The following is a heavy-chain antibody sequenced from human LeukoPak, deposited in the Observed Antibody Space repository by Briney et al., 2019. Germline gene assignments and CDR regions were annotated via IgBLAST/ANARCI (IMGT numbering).Heavy chain of an antibody. Sequence: SETLSLTSTVSGDSISTYYWSWIRQPPGQGRQWIGYIYYSGSTTYNPSLKSRVTISVATSKNQFSLRLSSVTAADTAVYYCAREGGYGSGFLAYWGQGALVTVSS. J-gene: IGHJ4*02. V-gene: IGHV4-59*01. CDR1: GDSISTYY. CDR3: AREGGYGSGFLAY. D-gene: IGHD3-10*01. CDR2: IYYSGST.